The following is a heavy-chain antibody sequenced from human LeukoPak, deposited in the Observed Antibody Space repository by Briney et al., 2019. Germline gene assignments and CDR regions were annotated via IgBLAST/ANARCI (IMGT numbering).Heavy chain of an antibody. J-gene: IGHJ3*02. CDR1: GGSINNYY. CDR3: ARGRYCSADICSGGDAFDI. CDR2: IYTRGST. D-gene: IGHD2-15*01. Sequence: SETLSLTCTVSGGSINNYYWSWLRQPAGKGLEWIGRIYTRGSTSYNPSLKSRVTMSVDTSKNQFSLKLSSVTAADTAVYYCARGRYCSADICSGGDAFDIWGQGTMVSVSS. V-gene: IGHV4-4*07.